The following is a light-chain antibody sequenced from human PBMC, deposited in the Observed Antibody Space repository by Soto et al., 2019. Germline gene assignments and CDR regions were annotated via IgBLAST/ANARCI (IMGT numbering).Light chain of an antibody. CDR3: HQYNNWRT. CDR2: GAS. Sequence: EIVMTQSPATLSVSPGEGATVSCRASQSVSSNLAWYQQKPGQAPRLLIYGASARATGIPARFSGSGAGTEFTLTISSLQSEDFAVYYCHQYNNWRTFGQGTRLEIK. V-gene: IGKV3-15*01. CDR1: QSVSSN. J-gene: IGKJ5*01.